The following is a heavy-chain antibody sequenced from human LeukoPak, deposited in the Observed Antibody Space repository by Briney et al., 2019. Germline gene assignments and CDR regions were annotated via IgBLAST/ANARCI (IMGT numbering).Heavy chain of an antibody. Sequence: ASVKVSCKASGGTFSSYAISWVRQAPGQGLEWMGGIIPIFGIANYAQKFQGRVTITADESTSTAYMELSSLRSEDTAVYYCAGNLGYCSSTSCPPHYYFDYWGQGTLVTVSS. D-gene: IGHD2-2*01. CDR2: IIPIFGIA. V-gene: IGHV1-69*01. J-gene: IGHJ4*02. CDR3: AGNLGYCSSTSCPPHYYFDY. CDR1: GGTFSSYA.